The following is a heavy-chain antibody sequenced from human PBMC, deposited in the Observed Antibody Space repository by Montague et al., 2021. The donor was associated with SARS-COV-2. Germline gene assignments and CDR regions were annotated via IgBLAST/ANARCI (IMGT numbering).Heavy chain of an antibody. CDR2: FTGGSGGST. D-gene: IGHD3-10*01. CDR3: AKDRWGVPGPLDPFDY. CDR1: GFTFSSYA. J-gene: IGHJ4*02. Sequence: SLRLSCAASGFTFSSYAMSWVRQAPGKGLEWVSTFTGGSGGSTYYASSVKGRFTISRDSSKNTLYLQMNNLRAEDTAVYYCAKDRWGVPGPLDPFDYWGQGTLVTVSS. V-gene: IGHV3-23*01.